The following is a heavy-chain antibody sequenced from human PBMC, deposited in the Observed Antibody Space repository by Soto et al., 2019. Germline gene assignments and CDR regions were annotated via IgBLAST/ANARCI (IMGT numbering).Heavy chain of an antibody. V-gene: IGHV3-11*04. J-gene: IGHJ6*02. CDR2: ISSTSTTI. D-gene: IGHD3-10*01. CDR3: ARDPGDGMDV. Sequence: PGGSLRLSCAASGFTFSDYYMSWIRQAPGKGLGWISYISSTSTTIYYADSVKGRFTISRDNAKNSLYLQMNSLRDEDTAVYYCARDPGDGMDVWGQGTTVTVSS. CDR1: GFTFSDYY.